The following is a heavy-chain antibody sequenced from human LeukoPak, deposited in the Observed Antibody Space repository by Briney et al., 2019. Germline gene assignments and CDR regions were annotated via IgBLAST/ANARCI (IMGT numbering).Heavy chain of an antibody. CDR3: ARGNAYYYDGSGHFDY. V-gene: IGHV3-53*01. CDR2: IYSGGST. CDR1: AFTVSSNY. D-gene: IGHD3-22*01. J-gene: IGHJ4*02. Sequence: QTGGSLTLSCAASAFTVSSNYMSWVRQAPGKGLEWVSVIYSGGSTYYADFVKGRFTISRDTSKNTLYILMNSLRAEDKGVYYCARGNAYYYDGSGHFDYWGQGTLVTVSS.